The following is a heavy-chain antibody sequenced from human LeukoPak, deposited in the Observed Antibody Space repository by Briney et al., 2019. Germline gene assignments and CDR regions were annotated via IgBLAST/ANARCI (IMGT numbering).Heavy chain of an antibody. J-gene: IGHJ4*02. CDR3: ARGQEMATIGY. V-gene: IGHV3-21*01. D-gene: IGHD5-24*01. CDR1: GLTFSSYS. Sequence: PGGSLRLSCAASGLTFSSYSMNWVRQAPGKGLEWVSSISSSSSYIYYADSVKGRFTISRDNAKNSLYLQMNSLRAEDTAVYYCARGQEMATIGYWGQGTLVTVSS. CDR2: ISSSSSYI.